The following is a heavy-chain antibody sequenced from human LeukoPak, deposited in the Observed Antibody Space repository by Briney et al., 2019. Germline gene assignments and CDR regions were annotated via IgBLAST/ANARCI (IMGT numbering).Heavy chain of an antibody. CDR2: ISSSGSTI. Sequence: GSLRLSCAASGFTFSDYYMSWIRQAPGKGLEWVSYISSSGSTIYYADSVKGRFTISRDNAKNSLYLQMNSLRAEDTAVYYCASIWTTPDAFDIWGQGTMVTVSS. J-gene: IGHJ3*02. D-gene: IGHD4-17*01. CDR3: ASIWTTPDAFDI. V-gene: IGHV3-11*04. CDR1: GFTFSDYY.